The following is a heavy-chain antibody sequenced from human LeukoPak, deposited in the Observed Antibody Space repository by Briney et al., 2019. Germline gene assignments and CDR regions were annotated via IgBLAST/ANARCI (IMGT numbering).Heavy chain of an antibody. CDR3: ARDMASIAVAGWWDY. CDR1: GFTFSSYA. Sequence: GGSLRLSCAASGFTFSSYAMSWVRQAPGKGLEWVSAISGSGGSTYYADSVKGRFTISRDNAKNSLYLQMNSLRAEDTAVYYCARDMASIAVAGWWDYWGQGTLVAVSS. D-gene: IGHD6-19*01. V-gene: IGHV3-23*01. J-gene: IGHJ4*02. CDR2: ISGSGGST.